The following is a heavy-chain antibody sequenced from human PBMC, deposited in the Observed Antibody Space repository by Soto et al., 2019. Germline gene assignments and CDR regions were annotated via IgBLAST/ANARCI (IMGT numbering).Heavy chain of an antibody. Sequence: EVQLVESGGGLVQPGGSLRLSCAASGFTFSTYCLPWVRQTPGKGLVCVSRINSDGSSTNYADSVKGRFTIFRDNAKITLYLQMNSLRAEDTAVYYCARVDGDYTMDVWGQGTTVTVSS. CDR1: GFTFSTYC. J-gene: IGHJ6*02. V-gene: IGHV3-74*01. D-gene: IGHD4-17*01. CDR3: ARVDGDYTMDV. CDR2: INSDGSST.